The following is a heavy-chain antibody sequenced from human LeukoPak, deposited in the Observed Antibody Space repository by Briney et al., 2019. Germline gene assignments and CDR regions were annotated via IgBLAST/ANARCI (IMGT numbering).Heavy chain of an antibody. J-gene: IGHJ4*02. Sequence: GSLTISCKGSGYSFTSYWIGWVRQMPGKGLEWMGIIYPGDSDTIYSPSFQGQVTISADKSISTAYLQWSSLKASDTAMYYCARPSSTSCYDYWGQGTLVTVSS. CDR1: GYSFTSYW. CDR3: ARPSSTSCYDY. V-gene: IGHV5-51*01. CDR2: IYPGDSDT. D-gene: IGHD2-2*01.